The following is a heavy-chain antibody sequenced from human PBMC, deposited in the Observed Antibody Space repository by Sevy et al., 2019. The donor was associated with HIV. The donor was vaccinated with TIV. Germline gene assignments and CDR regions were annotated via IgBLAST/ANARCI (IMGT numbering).Heavy chain of an antibody. D-gene: IGHD3-3*01. J-gene: IGHJ4*02. V-gene: IGHV4-39*01. CDR3: AGSYYNFWNGYYNPFDS. CDR2: VYYTGTT. CDR1: GDSISSNNYY. Sequence: ETLSLTCAVSGDSISSNNYYWGWIRQSPGKGPEWIGIVYYTGTTYYNPSLKSRVTISVDTSKSQFSLRLSSVTAADTAVYFCAGSYYNFWNGYYNPFDSWGQGTLVTVSS.